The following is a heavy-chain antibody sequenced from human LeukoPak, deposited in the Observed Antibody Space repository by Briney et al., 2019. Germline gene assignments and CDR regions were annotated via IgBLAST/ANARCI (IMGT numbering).Heavy chain of an antibody. Sequence: SETLSLTCSVSGDSISSYYWSWIRQPPGKGLEWIGNIYYSGSTNYNPSLKSRVTISVDTSRNQFSLKLTPVTAADTAVYYCARDRSDCSSTSCYSFAYYYYYMDVWGKGTTVTVSS. D-gene: IGHD2-2*01. CDR3: ARDRSDCSSTSCYSFAYYYYYMDV. V-gene: IGHV4-59*01. J-gene: IGHJ6*03. CDR1: GDSISSYY. CDR2: IYYSGST.